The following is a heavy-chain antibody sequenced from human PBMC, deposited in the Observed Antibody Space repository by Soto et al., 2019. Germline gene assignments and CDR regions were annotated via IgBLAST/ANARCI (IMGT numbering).Heavy chain of an antibody. D-gene: IGHD5-12*01. CDR1: GGSLSGYY. Sequence: QVQLQQWGAGLLKPSETLSLTCAVNGGSLSGYYWSWIRQPPVKGLEWIGEIKDGGSTNYSPSLKSRATISSDTSNNRFSLRLNSVTAADTAVYYCSRGQEGVVATHWDQGTMVTVFS. CDR3: SRGQEGVVATH. J-gene: IGHJ4*02. V-gene: IGHV4-34*01. CDR2: IKDGGST.